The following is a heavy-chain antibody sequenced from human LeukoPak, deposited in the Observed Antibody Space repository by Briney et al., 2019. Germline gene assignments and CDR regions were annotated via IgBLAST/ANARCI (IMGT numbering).Heavy chain of an antibody. J-gene: IGHJ4*02. V-gene: IGHV1-69-2*01. CDR2: VDPEDGET. Sequence: ASVKVSCKVSGYTFTDYYMHWVQQAPGKGLEWMGLVDPEDGETIYAEKFQGRVTITADTSTDTAYMELSSLRSEDTAVYYCATQKRDHYDSSGLDWGQGTLVTVSS. CDR1: GYTFTDYY. CDR3: ATQKRDHYDSSGLD. D-gene: IGHD3-22*01.